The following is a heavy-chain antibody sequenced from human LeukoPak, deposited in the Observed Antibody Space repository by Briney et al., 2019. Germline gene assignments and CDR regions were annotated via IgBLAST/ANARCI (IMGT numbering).Heavy chain of an antibody. CDR3: AREYSSSSGRRAFDV. CDR2: IYYSGTT. D-gene: IGHD6-6*01. Sequence: SETLSLTCTVSGGSISSYYWSWIRQPPGKGLEWIGYIYYSGTTNYNPSLKSRVTISVDTSKNQFSLKLSSLTATDTAVYYCAREYSSSSGRRAFDVWGQGTMVTVSS. V-gene: IGHV4-59*08. CDR1: GGSISSYY. J-gene: IGHJ3*01.